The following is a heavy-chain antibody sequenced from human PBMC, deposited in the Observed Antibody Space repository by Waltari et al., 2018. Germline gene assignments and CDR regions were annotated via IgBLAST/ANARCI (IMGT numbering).Heavy chain of an antibody. CDR3: ASSSGSSSLTTLDY. CDR1: GGTFSSYT. J-gene: IGHJ4*02. CDR2: IIPILGIA. V-gene: IGHV1-69*02. D-gene: IGHD6-13*01. Sequence: QVQLVQSGAEVKKPGSSVTVSCKASGGTFSSYTISWVRQAPGQGLEWMGRIIPILGIANYAQKFQGRVTITADKSTSTAYMELSSLRSEDTAVYYCASSSGSSSLTTLDYWGQGTLVTVSS.